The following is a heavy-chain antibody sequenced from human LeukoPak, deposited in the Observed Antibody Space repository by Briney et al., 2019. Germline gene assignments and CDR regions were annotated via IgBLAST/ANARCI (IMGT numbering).Heavy chain of an antibody. D-gene: IGHD6-6*01. CDR2: IYSGGST. CDR3: ARFSIAARPDY. V-gene: IGHV3-66*01. CDR1: GFTVSSNY. Sequence: GGSLRLSCAASGFTVSSNYMSWVRQAPGKELEWVSVIYSGGSTYYADSVKGRFTISRDNSKNTLYLQMNSLRAEDTAVYYCARFSIAARPDYWGQGTLVTVSS. J-gene: IGHJ4*02.